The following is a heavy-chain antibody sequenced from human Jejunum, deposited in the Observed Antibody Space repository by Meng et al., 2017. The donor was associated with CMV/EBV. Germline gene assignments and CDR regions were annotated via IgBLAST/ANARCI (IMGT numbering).Heavy chain of an antibody. CDR1: GYPFTSYG. J-gene: IGHJ5*02. D-gene: IGHD2-2*01. V-gene: IGHV1-18*01. Sequence: SGYPFTSYGISWVRQAPRQGLEWMGWISPYNGNTKYAQKLQGRVTMTTDTSTSTAYMELRSLRSDDTAMYFCARERPGSGYQVIHHWGQGTLVTVSS. CDR2: ISPYNGNT. CDR3: ARERPGSGYQVIHH.